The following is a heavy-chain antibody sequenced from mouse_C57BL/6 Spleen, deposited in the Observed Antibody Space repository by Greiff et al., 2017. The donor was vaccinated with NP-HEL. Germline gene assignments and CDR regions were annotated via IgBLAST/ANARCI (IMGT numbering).Heavy chain of an antibody. CDR2: IDPSDSYT. J-gene: IGHJ1*03. CDR3: ARSLITTERYFDV. V-gene: IGHV1-59*01. D-gene: IGHD1-1*01. CDR1: GYTFTSYW. Sequence: QVQLQQPGAELVRPGTSVKLSCKASGYTFTSYWMHWVKQRPGQGLEWIGVIDPSDSYTNYNQKFKGKATLTVDTSSSTAYMQLSSLTSEDSAVYYCARSLITTERYFDVWGTGTTVTVSS.